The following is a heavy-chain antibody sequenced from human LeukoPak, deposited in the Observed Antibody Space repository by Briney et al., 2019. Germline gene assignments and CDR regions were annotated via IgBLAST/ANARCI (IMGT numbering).Heavy chain of an antibody. CDR1: GDSISSSSYY. CDR2: IYYSGST. V-gene: IGHV4-39*01. Sequence: SETLSLTCTVSGDSISSSSYYWGWIRQPPGKGLEWIGSIYYSGSTYYNPSLKSRVTISVDTSKNQFSLKLSSVTAADTAVYYCARHAVPGYFDYWGQGTLVTVSS. CDR3: ARHAVPGYFDY. J-gene: IGHJ4*02.